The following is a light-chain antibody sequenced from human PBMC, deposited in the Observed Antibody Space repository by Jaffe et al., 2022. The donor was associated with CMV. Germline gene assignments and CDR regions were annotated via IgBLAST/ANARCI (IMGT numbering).Light chain of an antibody. CDR3: ISYAGSNTFV. V-gene: IGLV2-8*01. CDR1: SSDVGSFNY. CDR2: EVD. J-gene: IGLJ1*01. Sequence: QSALTQPPSASGSPGQSVTISCTGTSSDVGSFNYVSWYQQHPGKAPKLMIFEVDKRPSGVPDRFSGSKSGNTASLTVSGLQADDEADYYCISYAGSNTFVFGSGTTVTVL.